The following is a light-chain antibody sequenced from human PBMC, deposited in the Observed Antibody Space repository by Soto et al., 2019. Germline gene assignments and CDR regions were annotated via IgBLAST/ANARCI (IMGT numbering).Light chain of an antibody. V-gene: IGKV1-39*01. CDR1: QSIRNY. CDR3: QQSYSTLYT. Sequence: DIQMTQSPSSLSASVGDRVTITCRASQSIRNYLNWYQQKPGKAPKLLIYTASSLQRGVPSRFSGSGSGTDFTLTISSLQPEDFATYYCQQSYSTLYTFGQGTKLEIK. J-gene: IGKJ2*01. CDR2: TAS.